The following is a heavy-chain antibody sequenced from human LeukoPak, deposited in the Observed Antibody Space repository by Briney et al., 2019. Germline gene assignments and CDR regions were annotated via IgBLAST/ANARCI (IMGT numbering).Heavy chain of an antibody. CDR2: IYYSGST. Sequence: SETLSLTCTVSGGSISSSSYYWGWIRQPPGKGLESIGSIYYSGSTNYNPSLKSRVTISVDTSKNQFSLKLSSVTAADTAVYYCARRGLNYYDSSWYFDYWGQGTLVTVSS. V-gene: IGHV4-39*07. CDR1: GGSISSSSYY. D-gene: IGHD3-22*01. J-gene: IGHJ4*02. CDR3: ARRGLNYYDSSWYFDY.